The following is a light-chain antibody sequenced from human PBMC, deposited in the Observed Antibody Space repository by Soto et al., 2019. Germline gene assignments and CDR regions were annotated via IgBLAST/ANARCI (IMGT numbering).Light chain of an antibody. J-gene: IGKJ1*01. CDR2: GVS. CDR3: QQYGYSQWT. CDR1: QTGSNSY. Sequence: IVLTQSPGTLSLSPGERATLSCRASQTGSNSYLAWYQQKSAQAPRLLIYGVSTRATGIPDRFSGSGSGTGFTLTISRLEPEDFAVYFCQQYGYSQWTFGQGTKVEIK. V-gene: IGKV3-20*01.